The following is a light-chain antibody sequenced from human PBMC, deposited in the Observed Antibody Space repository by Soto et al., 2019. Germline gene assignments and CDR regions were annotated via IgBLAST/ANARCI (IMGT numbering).Light chain of an antibody. CDR1: SSDVGNYNY. J-gene: IGLJ1*01. V-gene: IGLV2-14*03. CDR3: NSYTSSSTYV. Sequence: QSVLTQPASVSGSPGQWIAISCTGTSSDVGNYNYVSWYQQQPGKAPKLMIYDVSNRPSGVSNRFSGSKSGNTASLTISGLEAEDEDDYYCNSYTSSSTYVFGTGTKVTVL. CDR2: DVS.